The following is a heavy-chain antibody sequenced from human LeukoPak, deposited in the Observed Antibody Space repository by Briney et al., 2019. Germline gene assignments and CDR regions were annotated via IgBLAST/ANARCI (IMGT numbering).Heavy chain of an antibody. CDR3: ARAYGSGRFRVWFDP. J-gene: IGHJ5*02. V-gene: IGHV1-69*06. D-gene: IGHD3-10*01. Sequence: SVKVSCKASGGTFSSYAISWVRQAPGQGLEWMGGIIPIFGTANYAQKLQGRVTITADKSTSTAYMELSSLRSEDTAVYYCARAYGSGRFRVWFDPWGQGTLVTVSS. CDR1: GGTFSSYA. CDR2: IIPIFGTA.